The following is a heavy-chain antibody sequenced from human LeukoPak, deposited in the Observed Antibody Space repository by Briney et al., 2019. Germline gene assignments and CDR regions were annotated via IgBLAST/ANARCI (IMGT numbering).Heavy chain of an antibody. D-gene: IGHD3-10*01. CDR3: ARGHYGSGSRYYFDY. J-gene: IGHJ4*02. CDR2: IYTSGST. V-gene: IGHV4-61*02. CDR1: GGSISSGSYY. Sequence: SETLSLTCTVSGGSISSGSYYWSWIRQPAGKGLEWIGRIYTSGSTNYNPSLKSRATISVDTSKNQFSLKLSSVTAADTAVYYCARGHYGSGSRYYFDYWGQGTLVTVSS.